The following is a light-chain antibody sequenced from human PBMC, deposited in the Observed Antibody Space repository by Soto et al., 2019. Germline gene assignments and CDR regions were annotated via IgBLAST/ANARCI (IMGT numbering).Light chain of an antibody. CDR3: QQYHRWPPIT. CDR2: GAS. V-gene: IGKV3-15*01. CDR1: QSVSTS. J-gene: IGKJ5*01. Sequence: EILMTQSPATLSVSPGESATLSCRASQSVSTSLAWYQQKPGQAPRLLIYGASTRATDIPARFSGSGSGTEFTLTISSLQSEDFAVYYCQQYHRWPPITFGQGTRLEIK.